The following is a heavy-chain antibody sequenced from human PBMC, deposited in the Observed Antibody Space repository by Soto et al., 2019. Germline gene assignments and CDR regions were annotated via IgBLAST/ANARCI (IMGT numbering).Heavy chain of an antibody. CDR3: ARVLTLRYCISTSCQGWFDP. Sequence: SETLSLTCTVSGGSISRGDYYWRWIRQTPVQGLEWIGYIYYSGSTYYNPSLKSRVTISVDTSKNQFSLKLSSVTAADTAVYYCARVLTLRYCISTSCQGWFDPWGQGTLVTVS. J-gene: IGHJ5*02. CDR2: IYYSGST. CDR1: GGSISRGDYY. V-gene: IGHV4-30-4*01. D-gene: IGHD2-2*01.